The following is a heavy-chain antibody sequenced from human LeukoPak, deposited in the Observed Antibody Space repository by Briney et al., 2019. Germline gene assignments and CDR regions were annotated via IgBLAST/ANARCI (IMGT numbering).Heavy chain of an antibody. J-gene: IGHJ3*02. V-gene: IGHV4-4*07. CDR1: GGSISSYS. Sequence: SETLSLTCTVSGGSISSYSWSWIRQPAGKGLEWIGRIFASGSTKYNPSLKSRVTMSVETSKKQFSLKLSSVTAADTAVYYCAREGSAFDIWAQGTMITVSS. CDR3: AREGSAFDI. CDR2: IFASGST.